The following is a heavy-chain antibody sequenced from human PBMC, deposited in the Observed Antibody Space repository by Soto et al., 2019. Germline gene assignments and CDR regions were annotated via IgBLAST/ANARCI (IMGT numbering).Heavy chain of an antibody. V-gene: IGHV3-33*01. CDR3: ARDPRWLQTPDGYGMDV. J-gene: IGHJ6*02. Sequence: QVQLVESGGGVVQPGRSLRLSCAASGFTFSSYGRHWVRQAPGKGLEWVAVIWYDGSNKYYADSVKGRFTISRDNSKYTLYLHMNSLRAEDTAVYYCARDPRWLQTPDGYGMDVWGHGTTVTVSS. CDR1: GFTFSSYG. CDR2: IWYDGSNK. D-gene: IGHD5-12*01.